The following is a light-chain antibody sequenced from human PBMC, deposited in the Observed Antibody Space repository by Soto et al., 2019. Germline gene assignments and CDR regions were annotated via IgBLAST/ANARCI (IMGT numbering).Light chain of an antibody. Sequence: QSALTQPASVSRSPGQSITISCTGTSSDVGGYNYVSWYQQHPGKAPKVMIYEVSNRPSGVSHRFSGSKSGNTASLTISGLQAEDEADYYCTSYASSSTWVFGGGTKLTVL. V-gene: IGLV2-14*01. CDR2: EVS. J-gene: IGLJ3*02. CDR1: SSDVGGYNY. CDR3: TSYASSSTWV.